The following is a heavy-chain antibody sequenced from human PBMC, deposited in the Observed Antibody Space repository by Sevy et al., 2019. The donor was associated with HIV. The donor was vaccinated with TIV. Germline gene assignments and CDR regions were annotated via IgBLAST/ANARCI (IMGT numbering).Heavy chain of an antibody. J-gene: IGHJ3*02. Sequence: GGSLRLSCAASGFTFSSYEMNWVRQAPGKGLEWVSYISSSGSTIYYADSVKGRFTISRDNAKNSLYLQMNSLRAEDTAVYYCARDYGIVVVPAGNAFEIWGQGTMVTVSS. CDR2: ISSSGSTI. D-gene: IGHD2-2*01. V-gene: IGHV3-48*03. CDR1: GFTFSSYE. CDR3: ARDYGIVVVPAGNAFEI.